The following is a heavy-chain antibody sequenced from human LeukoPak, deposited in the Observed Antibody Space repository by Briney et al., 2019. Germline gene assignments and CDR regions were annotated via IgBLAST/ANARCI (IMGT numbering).Heavy chain of an antibody. CDR2: IYYSGST. Sequence: PSETLSLTCTVSGVSISRYYWSWIRQPPGRGLEWIGYIYYSGSTNYNPSLKSRVTISVDTSKNHFSLKLSSVTAADTAVYYCARAGQGDFWSGLRYFDYWGQGNLVTVSS. V-gene: IGHV4-59*01. CDR1: GVSISRYY. J-gene: IGHJ4*02. CDR3: ARAGQGDFWSGLRYFDY. D-gene: IGHD3-3*01.